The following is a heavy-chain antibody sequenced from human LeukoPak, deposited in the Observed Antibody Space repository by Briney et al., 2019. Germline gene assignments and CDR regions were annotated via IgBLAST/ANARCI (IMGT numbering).Heavy chain of an antibody. D-gene: IGHD3-10*01. CDR1: GDSLSNNNVA. Sequence: SQTLSLTCAISGDSLSNNNVAWNWIRQSPSRGLEWLGRTYYRPKFNTDYAVSVKSRIAINSDTSKNQFSLQLNSVTPGDTGVYYCARGSHSSFDYWGQGTLVNVSS. J-gene: IGHJ4*02. CDR2: TYYRPKFNT. CDR3: ARGSHSSFDY. V-gene: IGHV6-1*01.